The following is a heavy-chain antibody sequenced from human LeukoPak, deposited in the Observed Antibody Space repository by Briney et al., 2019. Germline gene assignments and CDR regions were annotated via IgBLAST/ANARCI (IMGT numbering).Heavy chain of an antibody. D-gene: IGHD3/OR15-3a*01. J-gene: IGHJ4*02. CDR2: ISWNSGSI. CDR3: AKDKGLTHAFDY. CDR1: GFTFDDYA. V-gene: IGHV3-9*01. Sequence: GGSLRLSCAASGFTFDDYAMHWVRQAPGKGLEWVSGISWNSGSIGYADSVKGRFTISRDNAMNSLYLQMNSLRAEDTALYYCAKDKGLTHAFDYWGQGTLVTVSS.